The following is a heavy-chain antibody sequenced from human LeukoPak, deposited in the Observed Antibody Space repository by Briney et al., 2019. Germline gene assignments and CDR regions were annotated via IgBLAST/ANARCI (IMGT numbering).Heavy chain of an antibody. CDR2: INSDGSST. V-gene: IGHV3-74*01. D-gene: IGHD6-19*01. CDR3: ARDAPNAWLVPDF. Sequence: PGGSLPLSCAASGFTFRSYWMHWLRQAPGKGLAWVSRINSDGSSTSYADSVKGRFTTSRDNAKNTLYLQMDSLRAEDTAVYYCARDAPNAWLVPDFGGQGTLVTVSS. CDR1: GFTFRSYW. J-gene: IGHJ4*02.